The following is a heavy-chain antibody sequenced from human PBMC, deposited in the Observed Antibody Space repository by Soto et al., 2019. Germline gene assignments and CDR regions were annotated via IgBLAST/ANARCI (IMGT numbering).Heavy chain of an antibody. CDR2: ISYDGSNK. D-gene: IGHD2-2*01. J-gene: IGHJ4*02. CDR3: AKVQYQLLPSVPYFEY. V-gene: IGHV3-30*18. Sequence: GGSLRLSCAASGFTFSSYGMHWVRQAPGKGLEWVAVISYDGSNKYYADSVKGRFTISRDNSKNTLYLQMNSLRAEDTAVYYCAKVQYQLLPSVPYFEYWGQGPLVTVSS. CDR1: GFTFSSYG.